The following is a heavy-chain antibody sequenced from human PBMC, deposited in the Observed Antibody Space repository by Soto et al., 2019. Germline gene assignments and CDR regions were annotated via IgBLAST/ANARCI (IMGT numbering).Heavy chain of an antibody. CDR3: ARDAYDYDDTSGYYRH. J-gene: IGHJ4*02. CDR1: GFTFSTYK. Sequence: EVQLVESGGGLVQPGGSLRLSCAASGFTFSTYKMNWVRQAPGKGLVWVSYISSSSSTIYYADSVKGRFTISRDNAKNPPYLQMNSLRDGDTAVYYCARDAYDYDDTSGYYRHWGQGTLVTVSS. V-gene: IGHV3-48*02. CDR2: ISSSSSTI. D-gene: IGHD3-22*01.